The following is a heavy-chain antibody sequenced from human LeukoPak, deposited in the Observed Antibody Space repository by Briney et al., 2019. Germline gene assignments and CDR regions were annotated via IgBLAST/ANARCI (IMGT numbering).Heavy chain of an antibody. Sequence: PGGSLRLSCAASGFTFKTYGIHWVRQAPGKGLEWVAFIQYDGNNKYYADSVKGRFNNSRDSSQKTVYRQMNSLSAEYTAVYYCAKTQLVRDYWGQGTRVTVSS. CDR1: GFTFKTYG. CDR3: AKTQLVRDY. V-gene: IGHV3-30*02. CDR2: IQYDGNNK. D-gene: IGHD6-13*01. J-gene: IGHJ4*02.